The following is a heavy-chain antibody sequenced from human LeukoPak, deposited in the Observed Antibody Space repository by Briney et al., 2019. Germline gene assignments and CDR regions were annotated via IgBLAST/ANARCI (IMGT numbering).Heavy chain of an antibody. V-gene: IGHV3-21*01. D-gene: IGHD2-2*01. CDR2: ISSSSSYI. CDR1: GFTFSSYS. J-gene: IGHJ6*02. Sequence: GGSLRLSCAASGFTFSSYSMNWVRQAPGKGLEWVSSISSSSSYIYYADSVKGRFTISRDNAKNSLYLQMNSLRAEDTAVYYCARDLVPAAIPSGMDVWGQGTTVTVSS. CDR3: ARDLVPAAIPSGMDV.